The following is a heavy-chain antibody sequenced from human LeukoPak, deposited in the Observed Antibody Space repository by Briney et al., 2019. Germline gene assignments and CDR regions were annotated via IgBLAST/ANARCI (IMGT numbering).Heavy chain of an antibody. J-gene: IGHJ4*02. CDR2: ISYDGSNK. CDR3: ARGGERITMIVVVITNRYYFDY. CDR1: GFTFSSYA. Sequence: GGSLRLSCAASGFTFSSYAMHWVRQAPGKGLEWVAVISYDGSNKYYADSVKGRFTISRDNSKNTLYLQMNSLRAEDKAVYYCARGGERITMIVVVITNRYYFDYWGQGTLVTVSS. V-gene: IGHV3-30-3*01. D-gene: IGHD3-22*01.